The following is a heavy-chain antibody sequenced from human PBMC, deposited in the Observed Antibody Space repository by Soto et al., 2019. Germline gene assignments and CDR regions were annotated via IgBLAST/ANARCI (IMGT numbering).Heavy chain of an antibody. CDR3: TIGGVGATVGVYYFDD. CDR1: GFTFSGYS. J-gene: IGHJ4*02. Sequence: GGSLRLSCAASGFTFSGYSMNWVRQAPGKGLEWVSYISSSSITIFYADSVKGRFTISRDNAKNSLFLQMNSLRDEDTAVYYCTIGGVGATVGVYYFDDWGQGTLVTVSS. V-gene: IGHV3-48*02. D-gene: IGHD1-26*01. CDR2: ISSSSITI.